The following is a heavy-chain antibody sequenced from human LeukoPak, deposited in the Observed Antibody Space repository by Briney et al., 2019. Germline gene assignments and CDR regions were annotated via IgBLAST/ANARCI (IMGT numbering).Heavy chain of an antibody. Sequence: SETLSLTCTVSGGSISSYYWSWVRQPPGKGLEWIGYIYYSGSTNYNPSLKGRVTISVDTSKNQFSLKLSSVTAADTAVYYCARPLHDYGDYDFGYWGQGTLVTVSS. CDR2: IYYSGST. V-gene: IGHV4-59*08. CDR3: ARPLHDYGDYDFGY. D-gene: IGHD4-17*01. J-gene: IGHJ4*02. CDR1: GGSISSYY.